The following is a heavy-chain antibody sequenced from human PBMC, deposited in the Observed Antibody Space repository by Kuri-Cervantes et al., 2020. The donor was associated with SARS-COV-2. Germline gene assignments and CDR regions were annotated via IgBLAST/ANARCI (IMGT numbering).Heavy chain of an antibody. V-gene: IGHV4-30-2*01. CDR3: ARDRYFDYLRVNFFDY. D-gene: IGHD3-9*01. J-gene: IGHJ4*02. CDR2: IYHSGAT. CDR1: GGSISSVGYS. Sequence: SETLSLTCGVSGGSISSVGYSWNWIRQPPGKGLGWIGYIYHSGATLYNPSVKSRVTTSIDKSKTQFSLKLSSVTAADTAVYYCARDRYFDYLRVNFFDYWGQGSLVTVSS.